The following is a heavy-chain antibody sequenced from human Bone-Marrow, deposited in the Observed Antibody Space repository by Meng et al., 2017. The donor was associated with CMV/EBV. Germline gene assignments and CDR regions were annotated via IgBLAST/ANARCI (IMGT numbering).Heavy chain of an antibody. CDR3: ARGHLGYCSSTSCHDFDY. D-gene: IGHD2-2*01. CDR1: GGSVSSGSYY. CDR2: IYYSGST. Sequence: SETLSLTCTVSGGSVSSGSYYWSWIRQPPGKGLEWIGYIYYSGSTNYNPSLKSRVTTSVDTSKNQFSLKLSSVTTADTAVYYCARGHLGYCSSTSCHDFDYWGQGTLVTVSS. V-gene: IGHV4-61*01. J-gene: IGHJ4*02.